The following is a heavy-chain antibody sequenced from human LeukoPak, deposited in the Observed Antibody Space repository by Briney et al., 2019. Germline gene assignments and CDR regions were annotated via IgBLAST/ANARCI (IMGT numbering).Heavy chain of an antibody. V-gene: IGHV3-21*01. CDR3: ARSGSGWQSGHDAFDI. CDR2: ISSSSSYI. Sequence: GGSLRLSCAASGFIFSSYSMNWVRQAPGKGLEWVSSISSSSSYIYYADSVKGRVTISRDSAKNSLYLQMNSLRAEDTAVYYCARSGSGWQSGHDAFDIWGQGTMVTVSS. J-gene: IGHJ3*02. CDR1: GFIFSSYS. D-gene: IGHD6-19*01.